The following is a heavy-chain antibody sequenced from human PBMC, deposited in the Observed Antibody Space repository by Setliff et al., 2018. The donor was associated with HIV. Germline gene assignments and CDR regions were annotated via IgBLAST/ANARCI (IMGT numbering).Heavy chain of an antibody. CDR3: AKHRYYDILFDP. CDR1: GGSISSSSYY. CDR2: IYSSGDS. J-gene: IGHJ5*02. Sequence: SETLSLTCTVSGGSISSSSYYWGWIRQPPGKGLEWIGSIYSSGDSFYDPSLKSRVTTSIDTSKNHFSLKLNSVTATDTAVYYCAKHRYYDILFDPWGQGTLVTVSS. V-gene: IGHV4-39*01. D-gene: IGHD3-9*01.